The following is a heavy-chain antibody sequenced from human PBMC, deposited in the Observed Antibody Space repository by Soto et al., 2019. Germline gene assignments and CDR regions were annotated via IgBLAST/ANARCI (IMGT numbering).Heavy chain of an antibody. CDR2: INPNSGGT. CDR3: ARDPVPAGPPRFYYYYGMDV. D-gene: IGHD2-2*01. V-gene: IGHV1-2*02. Sequence: QVQLVQSGAEVKKPGASVKVSCKASGYTFTGYYMHWVRQAPGQGLEWMGWINPNSGGTNYAQKLQGRVTMTRDTSISTAYMELSRLRSDDTAVYYCARDPVPAGPPRFYYYYGMDVWGQGTTVTVSS. J-gene: IGHJ6*02. CDR1: GYTFTGYY.